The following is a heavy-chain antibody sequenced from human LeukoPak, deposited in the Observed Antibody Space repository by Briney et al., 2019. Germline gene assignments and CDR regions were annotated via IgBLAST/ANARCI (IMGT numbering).Heavy chain of an antibody. D-gene: IGHD3-22*01. CDR3: MTPRSKNTYLYDRNY. CDR2: IKTKAEGGTT. Sequence: AGGSLRLSCVVSGFTFSNAWMNWVRQAPGKGLEWVGRIKTKAEGGTTDYAAPVKGRFTISRDDSKNTLYLQMSSLKSEDTAVCYCMTPRSKNTYLYDRNYWGLGTLVTVSS. V-gene: IGHV3-15*01. CDR1: GFTFSNAW. J-gene: IGHJ4*02.